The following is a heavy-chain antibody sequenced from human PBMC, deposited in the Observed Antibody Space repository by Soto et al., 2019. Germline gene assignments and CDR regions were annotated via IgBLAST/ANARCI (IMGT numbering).Heavy chain of an antibody. J-gene: IGHJ4*02. D-gene: IGHD7-27*01. CDR1: GGSISSYY. Sequence: SETLTLTCTVSGGSISSYYWSWIRQPPGKGLEWIGYIYYSGSTNYNPSLKSRVTISVDTSKNQFSLKLTSVTAADTAVYYCARRWGTSFDFWGQGTLVTVSS. CDR2: IYYSGST. CDR3: ARRWGTSFDF. V-gene: IGHV4-59*01.